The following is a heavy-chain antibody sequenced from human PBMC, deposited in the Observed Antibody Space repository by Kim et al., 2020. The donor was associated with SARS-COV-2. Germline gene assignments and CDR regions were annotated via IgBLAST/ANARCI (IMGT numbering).Heavy chain of an antibody. J-gene: IGHJ3*02. D-gene: IGHD3-22*01. V-gene: IGHV3-23*01. CDR1: GFTFSSYA. CDR3: AKLYYYDSSGYYSNAFDI. Sequence: GGSLRLSCAASGFTFSSYAMSWVRQAPGKGLEWVSAISGSGGSTYYADSVKGRFTISRDNSKNTLYLQMNSLRAEDTAVYYCAKLYYYDSSGYYSNAFDIWGQGTMVTVSS. CDR2: ISGSGGST.